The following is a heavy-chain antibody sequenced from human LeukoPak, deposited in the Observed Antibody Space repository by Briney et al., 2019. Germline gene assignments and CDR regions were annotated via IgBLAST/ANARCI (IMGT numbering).Heavy chain of an antibody. CDR3: ARGSQYNILTGFIVGAMDDFDY. D-gene: IGHD3-9*01. CDR1: GFTFSDYA. Sequence: GGSLRLSCAASGFTFSDYAVHWVRQAPGKGLEWVSFTRFDGKNKYYADSVKGRFTISKDSPKNTMDLQMNSLRTEDTAVYYCARGSQYNILTGFIVGAMDDFDYWGQGTLVTVSS. V-gene: IGHV3-30*01. CDR2: TRFDGKNK. J-gene: IGHJ4*02.